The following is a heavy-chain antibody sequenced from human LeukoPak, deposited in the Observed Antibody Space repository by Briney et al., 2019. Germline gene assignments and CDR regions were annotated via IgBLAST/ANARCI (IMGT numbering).Heavy chain of an antibody. CDR3: ARLKGYYFDY. Sequence: PSETLSLTCTVSDGSISSSSYYWGWIRQPPGKGLEWIGAIYYSGSTYLNPSLKSRLTISVDTSKNQFSPKLSSVTAADTAVYYCARLKGYYFDYWGQGTLVTVPS. CDR2: IYYSGST. V-gene: IGHV4-39*01. J-gene: IGHJ4*02. CDR1: DGSISSSSYY.